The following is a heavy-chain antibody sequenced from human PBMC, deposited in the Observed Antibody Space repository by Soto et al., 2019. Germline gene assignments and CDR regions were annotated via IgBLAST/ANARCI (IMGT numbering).Heavy chain of an antibody. CDR2: IYPGDSDT. J-gene: IGHJ6*01. D-gene: IGHD3-10*02. CDR1: GYSFTSYW. CDR3: AIPKDMVGGTLKIYGMEV. Sequence: PGESLKISCKGSGYSFTSYWIGWVRQMPGKGLEWMGIIYPGDSDTRYSPSFQGQVTISADKSISTAYLQWSSLKASDTAMYSSAIPKDMVGGTLKIYGMEVWRKGPRVT. V-gene: IGHV5-51*01.